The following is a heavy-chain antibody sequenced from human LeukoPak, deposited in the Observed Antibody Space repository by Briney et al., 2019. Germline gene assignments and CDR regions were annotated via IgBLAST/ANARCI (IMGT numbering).Heavy chain of an antibody. J-gene: IGHJ6*03. CDR3: ARGGYCSSTSCYSYYYYYYMDV. D-gene: IGHD2-2*02. CDR1: GGSISSGGYY. CDR2: IYYSGST. V-gene: IGHV4-31*03. Sequence: SETLSLTCTVSGGSISSGGYYWSWIRQHPGKGLEWIGYIYYSGSTYYNPSLKSRVTISVDTSKNKFSLKLSSVTAADTAVYYCARGGYCSSTSCYSYYYYYYMDVWGKGTTVTVSS.